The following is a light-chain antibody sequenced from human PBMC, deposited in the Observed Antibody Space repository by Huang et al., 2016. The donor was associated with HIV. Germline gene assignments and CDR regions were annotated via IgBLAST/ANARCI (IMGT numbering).Light chain of an antibody. V-gene: IGKV3-11*01. J-gene: IGKJ4*01. CDR1: QSVGDY. Sequence: IVLTQSPPTLSIYPGERVTLSCRASQSVGDYVAWYQQKPGQAPRRLIYDASQRASGGSARVSGSGSGTEFILTISSLEPEDYAVYYCQQRSKWLSFGGGTKVEIK. CDR2: DAS. CDR3: QQRSKWLS.